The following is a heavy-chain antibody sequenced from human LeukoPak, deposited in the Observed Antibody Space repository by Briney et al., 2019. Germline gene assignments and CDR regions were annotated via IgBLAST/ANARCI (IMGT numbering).Heavy chain of an antibody. CDR2: IGIRGDT. CDR3: ARRYFDWFLGAGGSLDI. Sequence: GGSLRLSCAASGFTFIDYDMHWVRQVIGKGLEWVSAIGIRGDTHYSGSVKGRFTISRDNANDSVYLQMNSLRAEDTAVYYCARRYFDWFLGAGGSLDIWGQGTMVTVSS. J-gene: IGHJ3*02. D-gene: IGHD3-9*01. V-gene: IGHV3-13*01. CDR1: GFTFIDYD.